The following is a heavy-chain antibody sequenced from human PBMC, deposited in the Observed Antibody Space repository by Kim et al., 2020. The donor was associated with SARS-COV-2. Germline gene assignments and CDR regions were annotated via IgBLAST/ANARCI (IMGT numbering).Heavy chain of an antibody. J-gene: IGHJ4*02. CDR3: ARRQFTSGWYYFDF. V-gene: IGHV3-74*01. D-gene: IGHD6-19*01. Sequence: ADSVKCRFTISRDNAKNTLYLHMNSLRAEDTAVYYCARRQFTSGWYYFDFWGQGTLVTVSS.